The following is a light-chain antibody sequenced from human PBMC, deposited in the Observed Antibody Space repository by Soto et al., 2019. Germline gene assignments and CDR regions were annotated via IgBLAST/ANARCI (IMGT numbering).Light chain of an antibody. V-gene: IGLV2-18*02. CDR1: SSDVGSYNR. Sequence: QSKRTQPPSVSGSPGQSVTISFTGTSSDVGSYNRVSWYQQPPGTAPKLMIYDVSNRPSGVPDRFSGSKSGNAASLTITGLRAEDEADYYCSSYTSSSTYVFGTGTKVTVL. CDR3: SSYTSSSTYV. J-gene: IGLJ1*01. CDR2: DVS.